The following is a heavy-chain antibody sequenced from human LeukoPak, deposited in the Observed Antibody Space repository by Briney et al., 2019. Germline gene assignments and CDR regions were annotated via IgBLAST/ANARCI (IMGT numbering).Heavy chain of an antibody. CDR3: ARGLAGNAPDY. D-gene: IGHD6-25*01. V-gene: IGHV3-53*01. J-gene: IGHJ4*02. CDR2: IYSDNT. Sequence: PGGSLRLSCTVSGFTVSSNSMSWVRQAPGKGLEWVSFIYSDNTHYSDSVKGRFTISRDNAKNSLYLQMNSLRAEDTAVYYCARGLAGNAPDYWGQGTLVTASS. CDR1: GFTVSSNS.